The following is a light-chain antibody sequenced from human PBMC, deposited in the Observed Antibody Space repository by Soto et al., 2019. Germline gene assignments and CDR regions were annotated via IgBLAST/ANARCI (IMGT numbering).Light chain of an antibody. Sequence: QSALTQPPSASGSPGQSVTISCTGTSSDVGGYKYVSWYQQYPGKAPKLMIYEVSKRPSGVPDRFSGSTSGNTASLTVSGLQAEDEADYYCTSYVGSDIWVFGGGTKLTVL. CDR3: TSYVGSDIWV. CDR1: SSDVGGYKY. CDR2: EVS. J-gene: IGLJ3*02. V-gene: IGLV2-8*01.